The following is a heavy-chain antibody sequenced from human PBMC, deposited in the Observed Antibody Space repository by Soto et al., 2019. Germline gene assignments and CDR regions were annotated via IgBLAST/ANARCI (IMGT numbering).Heavy chain of an antibody. V-gene: IGHV5-51*01. D-gene: IGHD1-1*01. CDR3: GSRTGVNFFDY. CDR1: GFGFTSYW. CDR2: NYPADSDT. Sequence: PGESLKISCRGPGFGFTSYWIAWVRQMEGKGMEWMGANYPADSDTRYSPSIQGQVTNSADKSTRTAYLQWNSLKPSDNGIYYCGSRTGVNFFDYWGQGTQVTVSS. J-gene: IGHJ4*02.